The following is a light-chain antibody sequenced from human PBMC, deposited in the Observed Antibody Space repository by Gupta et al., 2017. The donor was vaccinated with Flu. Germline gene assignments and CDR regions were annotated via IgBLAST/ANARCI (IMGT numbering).Light chain of an antibody. J-gene: IGKJ2*01. CDR3: QQRKHWYN. Sequence: EIVLTQSPATLSLSPGERATLSCRASQSVSRDLVWYQQKPGRAPRLLIYDASNRATGNPARFSGGGAGKDFTLTSSRREHEDFAVYYSQQRKHWYNFGQGTKLEIK. CDR1: QSVSRD. V-gene: IGKV3-11*01. CDR2: DAS.